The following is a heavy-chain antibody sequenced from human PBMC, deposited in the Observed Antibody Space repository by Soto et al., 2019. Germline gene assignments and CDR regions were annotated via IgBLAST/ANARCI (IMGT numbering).Heavy chain of an antibody. J-gene: IGHJ6*02. Sequence: GGSLRLSCAASGFTFSTYSMNWVRQAPGKGLEWISYISYGRSPIFYADSVKGRFTISRDNAKDSVYLHMNSLRAEDTAVYYCAREVGGEYYGSGALDWGQGTTVTVSS. CDR2: ISYGRSPI. CDR3: AREVGGEYYGSGALD. D-gene: IGHD3-10*01. CDR1: GFTFSTYS. V-gene: IGHV3-48*04.